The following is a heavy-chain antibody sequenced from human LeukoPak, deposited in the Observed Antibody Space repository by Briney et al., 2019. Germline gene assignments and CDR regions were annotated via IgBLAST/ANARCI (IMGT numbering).Heavy chain of an antibody. CDR2: ISYDGSNK. D-gene: IGHD2-2*01. CDR1: GFTFSSYA. CDR3: ARWVVVPAAIGPEPYYFDY. V-gene: IGHV3-30*04. J-gene: IGHJ4*02. Sequence: PGRSLRLSCAASGFTFSSYAMHWVRQAPGKGLEWVAVISYDGSNKYYADSVKGRFTISRDNSKNTLYLQMNSLRAEDTAVYYCARWVVVPAAIGPEPYYFDYWGQGTLVTVSS.